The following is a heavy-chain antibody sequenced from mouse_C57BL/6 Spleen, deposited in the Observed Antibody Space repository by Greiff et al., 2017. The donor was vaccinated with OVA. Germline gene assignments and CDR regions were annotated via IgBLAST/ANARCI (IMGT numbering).Heavy chain of an antibody. CDR2: IRNKANGYTT. CDR1: GFTFTDYY. V-gene: IGHV7-3*01. J-gene: IGHJ4*01. CDR3: ARRRGYAMDY. Sequence: EVKLEESGGGLVQPGGSLSLSCAASGFTFTDYYMSWVRQPPGKALEWLGFIRNKANGYTTEYSASVKGRFTISRDNSQSILYLQMNALRAEDSATYYCARRRGYAMDYWGQGTSVTVSS.